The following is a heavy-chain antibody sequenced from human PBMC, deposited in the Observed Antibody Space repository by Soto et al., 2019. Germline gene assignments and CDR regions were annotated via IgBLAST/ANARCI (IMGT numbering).Heavy chain of an antibody. CDR3: ARFYDSSGSYYEGDWYFDL. V-gene: IGHV1-18*01. Sequence: QVQLVQSGAEVKKPGASVKVSCKASGYTFTSYGISWVRQAPGQGLEWMGWISAYNGNTNYAQKLQGRVTMTTDTSTSTAYMELRSLRSDDTAVYYCARFYDSSGSYYEGDWYFDLWGRGTLVTVSS. J-gene: IGHJ2*01. CDR1: GYTFTSYG. CDR2: ISAYNGNT. D-gene: IGHD3-22*01.